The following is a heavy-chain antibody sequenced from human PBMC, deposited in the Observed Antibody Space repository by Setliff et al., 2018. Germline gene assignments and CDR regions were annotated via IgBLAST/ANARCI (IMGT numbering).Heavy chain of an antibody. CDR2: IIPIFGTA. J-gene: IGHJ6*03. CDR1: GGTFSSYD. CDR3: ARDTFGRGLNYYYYYMNV. D-gene: IGHD3-3*01. Sequence: SVKVSCKASGGTFSSYDISWVRQAPGQGLEWMGRIIPIFGTANYAQKFQGRVTITADKSTSTAYMELSSLRSEDTAVYYCARDTFGRGLNYYYYYMNVWGKGTTVTVSS. V-gene: IGHV1-69*06.